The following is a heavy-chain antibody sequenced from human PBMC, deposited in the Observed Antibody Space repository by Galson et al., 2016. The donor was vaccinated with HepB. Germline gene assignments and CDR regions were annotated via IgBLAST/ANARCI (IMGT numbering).Heavy chain of an antibody. CDR1: STFTSYS. CDR2: INLRNGKT. CDR3: ATEGDSGYLLDS. J-gene: IGHJ4*02. V-gene: IGHV1-3*01. D-gene: IGHD3-22*01. Sequence: SVKVSCKGSTFTSYSIHWVRQAPGQGLEWMGQINLRNGKTKYPQNFQGRVTIIRDTYASIVYVEVSSLRSEDTAVYYWATEGDSGYLLDSWGQGTLVTVSS.